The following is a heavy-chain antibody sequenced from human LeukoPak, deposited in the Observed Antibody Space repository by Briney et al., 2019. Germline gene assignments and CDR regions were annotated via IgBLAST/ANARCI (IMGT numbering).Heavy chain of an antibody. V-gene: IGHV4-59*12. CDR2: IYYSGST. Sequence: SETLSLTCTVSGGSISSYYWSWIRQPPGKGLEWIGYIYYSGSTNYNPSLKSRVTISVDTSKNQFSLKLSSVTAADTAVYYCARGLLYRTSCYYDHWGQGTLVTVSS. CDR3: ARGLLYRTSCYYDH. J-gene: IGHJ4*02. CDR1: GGSISSYY. D-gene: IGHD2-2*01.